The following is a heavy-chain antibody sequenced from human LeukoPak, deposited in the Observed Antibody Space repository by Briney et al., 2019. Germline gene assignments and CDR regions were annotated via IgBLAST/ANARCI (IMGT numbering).Heavy chain of an antibody. CDR2: IYESGST. CDR3: ARAREDGIPWYMDV. CDR1: GGSINSYS. V-gene: IGHV4-59*01. D-gene: IGHD1-26*01. Sequence: SETLSLTCTVSGGSINSYSWSWIRRPPGKGLEWIGYIYESGSTNYNPSLKSRVTISVDTSKNQFSLKLSSVTAADTAVYYCARAREDGIPWYMDVWGKGTTVTVSS. J-gene: IGHJ6*03.